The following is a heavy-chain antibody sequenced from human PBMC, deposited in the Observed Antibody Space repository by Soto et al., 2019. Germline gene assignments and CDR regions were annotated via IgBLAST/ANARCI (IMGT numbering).Heavy chain of an antibody. CDR3: ARGRYDFWSGYYHYGMDV. CDR2: IYSGGST. D-gene: IGHD3-3*01. Sequence: PGGSLRLSCAASGFTVSSNYMSWVRQAPGKGLEWVSVIYSGGSTYYADSVKGRFTISRDNSKNTLYLQMNSLRAEDTAVYYWARGRYDFWSGYYHYGMDVWGQGTTVTVSS. CDR1: GFTVSSNY. V-gene: IGHV3-53*01. J-gene: IGHJ6*02.